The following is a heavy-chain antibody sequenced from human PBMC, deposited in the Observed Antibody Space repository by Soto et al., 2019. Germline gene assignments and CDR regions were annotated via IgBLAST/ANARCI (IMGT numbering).Heavy chain of an antibody. D-gene: IGHD3-22*01. J-gene: IGHJ4*02. CDR1: GGSISSGGYS. CDR2: IYHSGST. Sequence: PSETLSLTCAVSGGSISSGGYSWSWIRQPPGKGLEWIGYIYHSGSTYYNPSLKSRVTISVDRSKNQFSLKLSSVTAADTAVYYCARGGVDYYDSSGYYFSPYYFDYWGKGTLVTVS. V-gene: IGHV4-30-2*01. CDR3: ARGGVDYYDSSGYYFSPYYFDY.